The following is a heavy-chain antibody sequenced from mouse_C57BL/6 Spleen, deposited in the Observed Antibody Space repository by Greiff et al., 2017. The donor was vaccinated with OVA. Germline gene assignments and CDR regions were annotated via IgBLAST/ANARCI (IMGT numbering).Heavy chain of an antibody. CDR2: IDPSDSYT. J-gene: IGHJ3*01. Sequence: VKLQQPGAELVMPGASVKLSCKASGYTFTSYWMHWVKQRPGQGLEWIGEIDPSDSYTNYNQKFKGKSTLTVDKSSSTAYMQLSSLTSEDSAVYYCARIATVGPWFAYWGQGTLVTVSA. V-gene: IGHV1-69*01. CDR1: GYTFTSYW. D-gene: IGHD1-1*01. CDR3: ARIATVGPWFAY.